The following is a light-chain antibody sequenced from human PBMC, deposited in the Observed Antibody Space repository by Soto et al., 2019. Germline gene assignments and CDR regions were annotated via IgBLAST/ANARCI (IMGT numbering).Light chain of an antibody. CDR3: QQRSYWAPENP. V-gene: IGKV3-11*01. Sequence: EIVLTQSPATLSFFQGGRATLSCRPSQSVSIYLDLYQQKPGQVPRLLIYYTSNGAAGLPATLNGCGSGTGFTLTIRSLEPEYFAVYCSQQRSYWAPENPVGQGKRLEIK. J-gene: IGKJ5*01. CDR2: YTS. CDR1: QSVSIY.